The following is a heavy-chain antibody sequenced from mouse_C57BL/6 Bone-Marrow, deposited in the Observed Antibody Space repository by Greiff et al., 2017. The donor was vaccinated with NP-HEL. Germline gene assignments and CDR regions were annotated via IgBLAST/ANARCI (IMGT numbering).Heavy chain of an antibody. J-gene: IGHJ2*01. D-gene: IGHD1-1*01. CDR1: GYTFTDHT. CDR3: ARKAVVATRTTGFDY. CDR2: IYPRDGST. Sequence: VQLQESDAELVKPGASVKISCKVSGYTFTDHTIHWMKQRPEQGLEWIGYIYPRDGSTKYNEKFKGKATLTADKSSSTAYMQLNSLTSEDSAVYFCARKAVVATRTTGFDYWGQGTTLTVSS. V-gene: IGHV1-78*01.